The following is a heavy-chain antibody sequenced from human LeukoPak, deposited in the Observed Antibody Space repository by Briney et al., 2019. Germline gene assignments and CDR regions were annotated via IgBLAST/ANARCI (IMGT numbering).Heavy chain of an antibody. V-gene: IGHV4-59*01. J-gene: IGHJ5*02. CDR2: IYYSGST. D-gene: IGHD6-13*01. CDR1: GGSISSYY. Sequence: SETLSLTCTVSGGSISSYYWSWIRQPPGKGLEWIGYIYYSGSTNYNPSLKSRVTISVDTSKNQFSLKLSSVTAADTAVYYCARGSYLDSSSSNWFDPWGQGTLVTVSS. CDR3: ARGSYLDSSSSNWFDP.